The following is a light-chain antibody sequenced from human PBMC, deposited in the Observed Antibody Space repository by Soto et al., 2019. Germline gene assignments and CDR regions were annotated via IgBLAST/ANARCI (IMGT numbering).Light chain of an antibody. J-gene: IGKJ3*01. V-gene: IGKV1-33*01. CDR2: DAS. CDR3: QKCDYLPI. Sequence: DIQMTQSPSSLSASVGDRVTITCQASHDITSYLNWYQHKPGKAPKLLIYDASILAAGVPSRFSGSGSGTDFTFTSSRLQPEDVATYYCQKCDYLPIFGPGTTVDFK. CDR1: HDITSY.